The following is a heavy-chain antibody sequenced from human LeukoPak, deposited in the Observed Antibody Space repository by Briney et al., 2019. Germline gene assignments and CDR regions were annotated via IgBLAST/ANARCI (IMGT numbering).Heavy chain of an antibody. CDR1: GFTVSNFG. J-gene: IGHJ4*02. Sequence: GGSLRLSCSASGFTVSNFGMHWVRQAPGKGLQWVALIWNDRSKQYYADSVKGRFTISRDSSKNTLYLQMNSLRAEDTAIYYCARDRATVYFDYWGQGTLITASS. V-gene: IGHV3-33*01. CDR3: ARDRATVYFDY. D-gene: IGHD4-17*01. CDR2: IWNDRSKQ.